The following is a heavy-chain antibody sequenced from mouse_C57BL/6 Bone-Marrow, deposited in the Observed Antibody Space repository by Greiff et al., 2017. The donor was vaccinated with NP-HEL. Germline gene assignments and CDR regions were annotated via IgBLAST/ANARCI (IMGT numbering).Heavy chain of an antibody. V-gene: IGHV2-2*01. CDR3: ARYYGSSPAWFAY. CDR1: GFSLTSYG. J-gene: IGHJ3*01. CDR2: IWSGGST. D-gene: IGHD1-1*01. Sequence: VKLQESGPGLVQPSQSLSITCTVSGFSLTSYGVHWVRQSPGKGLEWLGVIWSGGSTDYNAAFISRLSISKDNSKSQVFFKMNSLQADDTAIYYCARYYGSSPAWFAYWGQGTLVTVSA.